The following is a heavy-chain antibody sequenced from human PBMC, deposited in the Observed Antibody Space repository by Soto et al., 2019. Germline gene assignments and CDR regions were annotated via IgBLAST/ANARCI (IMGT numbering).Heavy chain of an antibody. V-gene: IGHV3-7*04. CDR1: GFTFSSYW. CDR3: ARATGADKEDY. D-gene: IGHD3-10*01. Sequence: EVQLVESGGGLVQPGGSLRLSCAASGFTFSSYWMSWVRQAPGRGLEWVGNIKEDGSEKYYVDSVNGRFTVSRDNAKNSLYRQMNGLRAEDTAVYYWARATGADKEDYWGQGTLVTVSS. CDR2: IKEDGSEK. J-gene: IGHJ4*02.